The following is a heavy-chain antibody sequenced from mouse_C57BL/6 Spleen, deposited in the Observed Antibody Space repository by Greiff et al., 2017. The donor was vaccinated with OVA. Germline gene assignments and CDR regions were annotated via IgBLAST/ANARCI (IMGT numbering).Heavy chain of an antibody. CDR3: ARWGYEYDQGDFDY. J-gene: IGHJ2*01. CDR1: GYTFTSYW. V-gene: IGHV1-69*01. D-gene: IGHD2-4*01. CDR2: IDPSDSYT. Sequence: QVQLQQPGAELVMPGASVKLSCKASGYTFTSYWMHWVKQRPGQGLEWIGEIDPSDSYTNYNQKFKGKSTLTVDKSSSTAYMQLSSLTSEDSAVYYCARWGYEYDQGDFDYWGQGTTLTVSS.